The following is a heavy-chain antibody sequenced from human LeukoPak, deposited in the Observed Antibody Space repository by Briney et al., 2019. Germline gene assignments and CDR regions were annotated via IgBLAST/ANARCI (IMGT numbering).Heavy chain of an antibody. CDR2: ISYDGSNK. V-gene: IGHV3-30*04. D-gene: IGHD3-9*01. CDR1: GFTFSSYA. J-gene: IGHJ6*04. Sequence: GRSLRLYCAASGFTFSSYAMHWVRQAPGKGLEWVAVISYDGSNKYYADSVKGRFTISRDNSKNTLYLQMNSLRAEDTAVYYCARDNSIGDILTGSIYYYYYYGMDVWGKGTTVTVSS. CDR3: ARDNSIGDILTGSIYYYYYYGMDV.